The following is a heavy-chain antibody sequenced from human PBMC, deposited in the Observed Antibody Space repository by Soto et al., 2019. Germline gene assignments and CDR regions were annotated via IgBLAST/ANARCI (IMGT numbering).Heavy chain of an antibody. CDR2: ISAYNGNT. Sequence: QVQLVQSGAEVKQPGASVKVSCKASGYSFKSNGITWVRQAPGQGLEWVGWISAYNGNTKYAEKIQGRVTMTTDTSTSTGYMELRSLTSDDTAVYYCARDEPIVPAASRLDPWGQGTLVTVSS. D-gene: IGHD2-2*01. CDR1: GYSFKSNG. V-gene: IGHV1-18*04. CDR3: ARDEPIVPAASRLDP. J-gene: IGHJ5*02.